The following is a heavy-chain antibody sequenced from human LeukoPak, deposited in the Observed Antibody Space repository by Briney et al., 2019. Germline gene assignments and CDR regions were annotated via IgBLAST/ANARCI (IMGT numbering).Heavy chain of an antibody. CDR2: INWKTGNG. V-gene: IGHV3-9*01. CDR3: TRRAARWQFDL. D-gene: IGHD5-24*01. J-gene: IGHJ2*01. CDR1: GFNFDDYA. Sequence: GRSLRLSCAVSGFNFDDYAMHWVWQAPGRGLEWVSGINWKTGNGIYADSVKGRFTISRDNAKNSLYLQMSSLRAEDTALYYCTRRAARWQFDLWGRGTLLTVSS.